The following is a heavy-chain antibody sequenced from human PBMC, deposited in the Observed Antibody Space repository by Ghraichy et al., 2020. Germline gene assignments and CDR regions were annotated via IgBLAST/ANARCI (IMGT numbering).Heavy chain of an antibody. CDR2: INHSGST. J-gene: IGHJ4*02. V-gene: IGHV4-34*01. Sequence: ESLNISCAVYGGSFSGYYWSWIRQPPGKGLEWIGEINHSGSTNYNPSLKSRVTISVDTSKNQFSLKLSSVTAADTAVYYCAVWVCSSTSCYLFNWGQGTLVTVSS. CDR1: GGSFSGYY. D-gene: IGHD2-2*01. CDR3: AVWVCSSTSCYLFN.